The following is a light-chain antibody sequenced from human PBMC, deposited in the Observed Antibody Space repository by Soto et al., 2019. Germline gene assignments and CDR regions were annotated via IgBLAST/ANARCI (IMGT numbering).Light chain of an antibody. Sequence: DIQMTQSPSTLSASVGDRVTITCRASQTIDSWLAWYQQRPGKPPNLLIYKASTLASGVPSRLSGSGSGTEFTLTINSLQPDDFATYYCQQYHIYSGTFGQGTKVEIK. J-gene: IGKJ1*01. CDR3: QQYHIYSGT. CDR1: QTIDSW. CDR2: KAS. V-gene: IGKV1-5*03.